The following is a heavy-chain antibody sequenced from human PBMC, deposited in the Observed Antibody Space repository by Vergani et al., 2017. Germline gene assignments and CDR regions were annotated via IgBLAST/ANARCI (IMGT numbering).Heavy chain of an antibody. D-gene: IGHD3-10*01. CDR3: ARLIRPMGPDY. CDR1: GGSFSGYY. J-gene: IGHJ4*02. Sequence: QVQLQQWGAGLLKPSETLSLTCAVYGGSFSGYYWSWIRQPPGKGLEWIGEINHSGSTNYNPSLKSRVTISVDTSKNQFSLKLSSVTAADTAVYYCARLIRPMGPDYWGQGTLVTVSS. CDR2: INHSGST. V-gene: IGHV4-34*01.